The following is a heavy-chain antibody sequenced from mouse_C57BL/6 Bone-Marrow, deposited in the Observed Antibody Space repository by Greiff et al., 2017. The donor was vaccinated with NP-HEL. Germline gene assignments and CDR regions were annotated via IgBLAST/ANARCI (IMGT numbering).Heavy chain of an antibody. CDR3: ARVSTMVKWFAY. CDR2: IDPSDSYT. J-gene: IGHJ3*01. V-gene: IGHV1-59*01. Sequence: QVQLKQPGAELVRPGTSVKLSCKASGYTFTSYWMHWVKQRPGQGLEWIGVIDPSDSYTNYNQKFKGKATLTVDTSSSTAYMQLSSLTSEDSAVYYSARVSTMVKWFAYWGQGTLVTVSA. D-gene: IGHD2-2*01. CDR1: GYTFTSYW.